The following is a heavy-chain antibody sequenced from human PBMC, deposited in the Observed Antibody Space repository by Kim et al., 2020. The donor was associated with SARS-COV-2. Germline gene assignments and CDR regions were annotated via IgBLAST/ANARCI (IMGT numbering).Heavy chain of an antibody. V-gene: IGHV3-23*01. D-gene: IGHD1-1*01. CDR1: GFSFSSFA. Sequence: GGSLRLSCAASGFSFSSFAVSWVRQAPGKGPEWVATISGSGGSTYYADSVKGRFSVSRDNSKNTVFLQMDSLRAEDTAIYFCAKHPSTWNTYFEHWGQGTLVTVSS. CDR3: AKHPSTWNTYFEH. CDR2: ISGSGGST. J-gene: IGHJ4*02.